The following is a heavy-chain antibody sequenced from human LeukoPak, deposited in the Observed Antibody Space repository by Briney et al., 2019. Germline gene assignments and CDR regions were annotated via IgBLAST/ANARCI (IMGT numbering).Heavy chain of an antibody. Sequence: SVKVSCKASGGTFNSYAISWVRQAPGQGLEWMGRIIPIFGTANYAQKFQGRVTVTTDESTSTAYMELSSLRSEDTAVYYCAREQYSSSDLDYWGQGTLVTVSS. J-gene: IGHJ4*02. CDR3: AREQYSSSDLDY. CDR2: IIPIFGTA. CDR1: GGTFNSYA. D-gene: IGHD6-6*01. V-gene: IGHV1-69*05.